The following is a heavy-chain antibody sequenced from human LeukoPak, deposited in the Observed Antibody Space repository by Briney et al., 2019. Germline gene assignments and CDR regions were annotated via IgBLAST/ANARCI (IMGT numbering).Heavy chain of an antibody. D-gene: IGHD2-15*01. J-gene: IGHJ4*02. CDR1: GFTFSRSW. Sequence: GGSLRLSCAASGFTFSRSWMHWVRQAPGKELVWVSRISSDGSSTTYADSVKGRFTIPRDNAKNTLYLQMNSLRAEDTAVYYCARGGLFKYFFDYWGQGTLVTVSS. CDR2: ISSDGSST. V-gene: IGHV3-74*01. CDR3: ARGGLFKYFFDY.